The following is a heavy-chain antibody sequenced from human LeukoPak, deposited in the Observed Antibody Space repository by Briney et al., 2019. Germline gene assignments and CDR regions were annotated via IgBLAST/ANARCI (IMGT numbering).Heavy chain of an antibody. CDR1: GFTFDEYA. J-gene: IGHJ4*02. D-gene: IGHD3-22*01. V-gene: IGHV3-43*02. CDR3: AKDRVVMEASFDY. CDR2: ISGVGGST. Sequence: PGGSLRLSCAASGFTFDEYAMHWVRQAPGKGLEWVSLISGVGGSTYYADFGKGPFTISRDNSKHPLYLQMNSLRTEDTALYYCAKDRVVMEASFDYWGRGPRVSVSS.